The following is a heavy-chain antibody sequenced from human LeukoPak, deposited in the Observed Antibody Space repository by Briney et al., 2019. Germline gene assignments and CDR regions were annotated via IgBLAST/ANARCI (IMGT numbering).Heavy chain of an antibody. CDR3: ARGLYDYDY. V-gene: IGHV3-30*03. J-gene: IGHJ4*02. D-gene: IGHD3-16*01. CDR1: GFTFSSYG. Sequence: PGGSLRLSCAASGFTFSSYGMHWVRQAPGEGLEWVAVISYDGSNKYYADSVKGRFTISRDNSKNTLYLQMNSLRAEDTAVYYCARGLYDYDYWGQGTLVTVSS. CDR2: ISYDGSNK.